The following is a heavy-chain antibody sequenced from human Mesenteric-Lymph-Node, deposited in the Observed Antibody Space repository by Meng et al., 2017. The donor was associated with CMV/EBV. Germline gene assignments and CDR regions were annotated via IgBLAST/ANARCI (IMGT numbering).Heavy chain of an antibody. D-gene: IGHD3-10*01. CDR2: IKSKIDGGTT. Sequence: GESLKISCAASGFTVSSNYMSWVRQAPGKGLEWVGHIKSKIDGGTTDYAAPVKGRFTISRDDSKNTLYLQMNSLKIEDTAVYYCTTLWFGELNWGQGTLVTVSS. CDR3: TTLWFGELN. CDR1: GFTVSSNY. J-gene: IGHJ4*02. V-gene: IGHV3-15*05.